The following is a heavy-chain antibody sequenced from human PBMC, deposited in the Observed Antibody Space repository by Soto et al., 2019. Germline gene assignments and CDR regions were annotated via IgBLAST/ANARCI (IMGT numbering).Heavy chain of an antibody. CDR2: ISSSGSSI. CDR1: GLTFSGYE. V-gene: IGHV3-48*03. Sequence: GGSLRLSCAASGLTFSGYEMNWVRQAPGKGLEWVSYISSSGSSISYADSVKGRFTITRDNAKNSLYLQMNSLRAEDTAVYYCATDSGSYPGYSYYAMGVWGQGTTVTVS. D-gene: IGHD1-26*01. CDR3: ATDSGSYPGYSYYAMGV. J-gene: IGHJ6*02.